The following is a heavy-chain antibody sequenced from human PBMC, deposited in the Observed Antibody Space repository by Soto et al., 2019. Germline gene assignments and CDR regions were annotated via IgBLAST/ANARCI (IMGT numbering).Heavy chain of an antibody. D-gene: IGHD6-13*01. CDR1: GGSISSSSYC. CDR2: IYYSGST. CDR3: ARHRSSSWQNHFYYYMDV. Sequence: SETLSLTCTVSGGSISSSSYCWGWIRQPPGKGLEWIGSIYYSGSTYYNPSLKSRVTISVDTSKNQFSLKVSSVTAADTAVYYCARHRSSSWQNHFYYYMDVWGKGTTVTVSS. J-gene: IGHJ6*03. V-gene: IGHV4-39*01.